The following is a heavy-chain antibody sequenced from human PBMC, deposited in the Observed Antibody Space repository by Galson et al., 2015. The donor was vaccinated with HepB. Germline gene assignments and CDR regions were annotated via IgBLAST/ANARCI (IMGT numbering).Heavy chain of an antibody. CDR3: ARDGGIAAAGTWWYFDL. CDR1: GGTFSSYT. J-gene: IGHJ2*01. CDR2: ISAYNGNT. D-gene: IGHD6-13*01. V-gene: IGHV1-18*01. Sequence: SVKVSCKASGGTFSSYTISWVRQAPGQGLEWMGWISAYNGNTNYAQKLQGRVTMTTDTSTSTAYMELRSLRSDDTAVYYCARDGGIAAAGTWWYFDLWGRGTLVTVSS.